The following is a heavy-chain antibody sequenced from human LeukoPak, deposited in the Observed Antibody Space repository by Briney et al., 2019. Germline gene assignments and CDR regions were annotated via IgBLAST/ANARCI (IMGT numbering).Heavy chain of an antibody. V-gene: IGHV3-23*01. Sequence: PGRSLRLSCAASGFTFSSYAMSWVRQAPGKGLEWVSDISGSGSSTNYADSVKGRFTISRDNSKNTVYLQMNSLRAEDTAVFFCATDAEGGSYYFDNWGQGTLVTVSS. D-gene: IGHD1-26*01. CDR2: ISGSGSST. CDR3: ATDAEGGSYYFDN. J-gene: IGHJ4*02. CDR1: GFTFSSYA.